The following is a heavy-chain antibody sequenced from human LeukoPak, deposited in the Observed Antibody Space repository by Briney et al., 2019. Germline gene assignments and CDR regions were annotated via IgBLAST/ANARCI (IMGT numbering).Heavy chain of an antibody. D-gene: IGHD4-23*01. Sequence: GESLKISCEGSGYRFTNYWIGWVRQMPGKGLEWMGIIYPGDSDIRYSPSFEGQVTISADKSISTVYLQWSSLKASDSAMYYCASSDDGGFDPWGQGTLVNVSS. J-gene: IGHJ5*02. CDR2: IYPGDSDI. V-gene: IGHV5-51*01. CDR1: GYRFTNYW. CDR3: ASSDDGGFDP.